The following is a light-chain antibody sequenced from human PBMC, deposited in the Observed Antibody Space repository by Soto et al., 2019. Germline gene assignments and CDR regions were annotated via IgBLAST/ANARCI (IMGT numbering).Light chain of an antibody. CDR3: SSYAGSNNVV. CDR1: SSDVGGYNY. V-gene: IGLV2-8*01. Sequence: QSALSQPPSASGSPGQSVTISCTGTSSDVGGYNYVSWYQQHPGKAPKLMIYEVSKRPSGVPDRFSGSKSGHTASLTVSGLQAEDDSDYYCSSYAGSNNVVFGGGTKLTVL. CDR2: EVS. J-gene: IGLJ2*01.